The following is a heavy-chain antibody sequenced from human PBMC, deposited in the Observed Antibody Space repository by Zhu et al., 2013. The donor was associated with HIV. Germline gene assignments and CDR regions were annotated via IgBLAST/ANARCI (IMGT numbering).Heavy chain of an antibody. J-gene: IGHJ5*02. CDR3: ARRSGGTWTNYLDP. CDR2: IYLGDSET. CDR1: GYSFSNSW. Sequence: EVQLVQSGAEVKKPGESLKISCQGSGYSFSNSWIVWVRQMPGKGLEWMGIIYLGDSETKYSPSFQGQVTISADKSINTAYLHWSSLKASDSAMYYCARRSGGTWTNYLDPWGQGTLVIVSS. V-gene: IGHV5-51*01. D-gene: IGHD2-15*01.